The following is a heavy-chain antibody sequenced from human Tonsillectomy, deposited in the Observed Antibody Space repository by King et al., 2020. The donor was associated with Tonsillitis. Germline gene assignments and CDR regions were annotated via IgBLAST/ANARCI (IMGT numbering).Heavy chain of an antibody. Sequence: VQLVESGGDLVKPGGSLRLSCAASGGGVSKGLSLSDAWMNWVRQAPGKGLEWVGRIERSVDGGTTKYATAVKGRFSISRDDSETTVYLQMNSLKTEDTALYYCTTGAAGAFDVWGQGTTVTVSS. J-gene: IGHJ3*01. D-gene: IGHD6-25*01. CDR2: IERSVDGGTT. CDR1: GGGVSKGLSLSDAW. V-gene: IGHV3-15*04. CDR3: TTGAAGAFDV.